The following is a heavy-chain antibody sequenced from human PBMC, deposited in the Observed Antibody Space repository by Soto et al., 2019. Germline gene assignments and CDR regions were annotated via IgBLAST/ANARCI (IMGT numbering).Heavy chain of an antibody. CDR1: GYTFADYA. CDR3: ARDGPIYYYGSGAYWASLDY. CDR2: IKAGNGDT. J-gene: IGHJ4*02. V-gene: IGHV1-3*01. D-gene: IGHD3-10*01. Sequence: QVQIVQSEAEVKKPGASVKVSYKASGYTFADYAIHWVRQAPGQSLECMGRIKAGNGDTIYPPKFQGRVTLTRDTSASTAYLELSSLTSEETADYFCARDGPIYYYGSGAYWASLDYWGQGTLVTVSS.